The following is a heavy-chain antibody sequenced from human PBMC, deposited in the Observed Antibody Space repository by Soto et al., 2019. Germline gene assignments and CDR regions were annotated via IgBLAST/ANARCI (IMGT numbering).Heavy chain of an antibody. CDR2: ISYDGSNK. V-gene: IGHV3-30-3*01. CDR1: GFTFSSYA. D-gene: IGHD6-13*01. J-gene: IGHJ4*02. CDR3: ARWSQQQLAPRFDY. Sequence: GGSLRLSCAASGFTFSSYAMHWVRQAPGKGLEWVAVISYDGSNKYYADSVKGRFTISRDNSKNTLYLQMNSLRAEDTAVYYCARWSQQQLAPRFDYWGQGTLVTVSS.